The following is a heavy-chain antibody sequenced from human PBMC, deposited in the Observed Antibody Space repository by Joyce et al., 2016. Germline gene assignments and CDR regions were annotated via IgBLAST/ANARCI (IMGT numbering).Heavy chain of an antibody. CDR1: GYRFTNYW. V-gene: IGHV5-51*01. CDR3: ARLLSGWEANDDAFDI. CDR2: IYPADSDT. J-gene: IGHJ3*02. D-gene: IGHD1-26*01. Sequence: EVQLVQSGAEVKKPGESLKISCKGSGYRFTNYWIGWVRQMPGKGLEWMGIIYPADSDTRYSPSFQGQVTISADKSISTAFLQWSSLKASDTAMYYCARLLSGWEANDDAFDIWGQGTMVTVSS.